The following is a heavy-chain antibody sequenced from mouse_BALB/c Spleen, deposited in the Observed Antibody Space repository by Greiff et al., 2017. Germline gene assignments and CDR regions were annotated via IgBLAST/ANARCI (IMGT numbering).Heavy chain of an antibody. CDR2: ISSGGSYT. D-gene: IGHD1-1*01. V-gene: IGHV5-6-4*01. CDR1: GFTFSSYT. CDR3: ARLPYYYGSSYYAMDY. Sequence: EVKLMESGGGLVTPGGSLKLSCAASGFTFSSYTMSWVRQTPEKRLEWVATISSGGSYTYYPDRVKGRFTISRDNAKNTLYLQMSSLKSEDTAMYYCARLPYYYGSSYYAMDYWGQGTSVTVSS. J-gene: IGHJ4*01.